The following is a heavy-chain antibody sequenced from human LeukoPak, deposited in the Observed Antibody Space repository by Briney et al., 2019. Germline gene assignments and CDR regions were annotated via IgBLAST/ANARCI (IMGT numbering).Heavy chain of an antibody. J-gene: IGHJ3*01. Sequence: SQTLSLTCAISRDSVSTSGVAWNWVRQSPSRGLEWLGRTYYTSKWNTDYAVSVKSPIFVNPDTSKNQFSLQLNSVTSEDTAVYYCARGRASAFDVWGQGTMVTVSS. CDR1: RDSVSTSGVA. D-gene: IGHD6-25*01. CDR3: ARGRASAFDV. CDR2: TYYTSKWNT. V-gene: IGHV6-1*01.